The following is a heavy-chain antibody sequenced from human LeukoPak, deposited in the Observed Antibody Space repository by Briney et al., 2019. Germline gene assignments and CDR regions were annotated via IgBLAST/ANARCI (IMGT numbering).Heavy chain of an antibody. CDR1: GGSFSGYY. J-gene: IGHJ4*02. CDR2: INHSGGT. CDR3: ARPNCSGGSCYSHFDY. D-gene: IGHD2-15*01. Sequence: SETLSLTCAVFGGSFSGYYWSWIRQPPGKGLEWIGEINHSGGTNYNPSLKSRVTISVDTSKNQFSLKLSSVTAADTAVYYCARPNCSGGSCYSHFDYWGQGTLVTVSS. V-gene: IGHV4-34*01.